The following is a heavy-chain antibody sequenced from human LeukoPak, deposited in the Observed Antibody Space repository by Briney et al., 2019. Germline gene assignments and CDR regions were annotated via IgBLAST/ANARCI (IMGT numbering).Heavy chain of an antibody. V-gene: IGHV4-61*02. CDR2: IHTSGNI. CDR3: ARDRAGDSFDI. Sequence: SETLSLTCTVSCDSISSGNYYWTWIRQSAGKGLEWIGRIHTSGNINYNPSLKSQVTISIDTSKDQFSLNLNLVTAADTAVYYCARDRAGDSFDIWGQGTLVTVSS. J-gene: IGHJ3*02. D-gene: IGHD7-27*01. CDR1: CDSISSGNYY.